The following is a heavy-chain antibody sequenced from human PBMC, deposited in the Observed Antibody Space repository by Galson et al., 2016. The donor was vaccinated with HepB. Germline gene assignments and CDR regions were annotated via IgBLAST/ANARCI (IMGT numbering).Heavy chain of an antibody. J-gene: IGHJ4*02. D-gene: IGHD2-8*01. CDR2: ILDNGNTK. Sequence: SLRLSCAASGFTFSAYAMTWVRQVPGQGLEWVSGILDNGNTKWYAGSVKGRFTIPRDNFKDMLYLQMNNLRADDTGVYYCARGGQWDSDFWGQGTLVTVSS. CDR1: GFTFSAYA. CDR3: ARGGQWDSDF. V-gene: IGHV3-23*01.